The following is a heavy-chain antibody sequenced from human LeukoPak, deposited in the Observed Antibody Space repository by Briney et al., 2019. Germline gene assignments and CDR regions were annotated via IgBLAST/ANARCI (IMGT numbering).Heavy chain of an antibody. J-gene: IGHJ4*02. CDR2: ISSSSSTI. CDR3: ARVKAEVAGY. Sequence: GGSLRLSCAASGFTFSSYSMNWFRQAPGKGLEWVSYISSSSSTIYYADSVKGRFTISRDNAKNSLYLQMNSLRAEDTAVYYCARVKAEVAGYWGQGTLVTVSS. V-gene: IGHV3-48*04. D-gene: IGHD6-19*01. CDR1: GFTFSSYS.